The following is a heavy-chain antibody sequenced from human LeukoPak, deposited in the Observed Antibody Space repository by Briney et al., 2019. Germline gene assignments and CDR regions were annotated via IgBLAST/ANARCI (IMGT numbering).Heavy chain of an antibody. J-gene: IGHJ6*03. CDR3: GCYYGSGSYYDSPRFRRNYYMDV. CDR2: INTNTGNP. V-gene: IGHV7-4-1*02. D-gene: IGHD3-10*01. CDR1: GYTFTSYA. Sequence: GASVKVSCKASGYTFTSYAMNWVRQAPGQGLEWMGWINTNTGNPTYAQGFTGRFVFSLDTSVSTAYLQNSSLKAEDTAVYYCGCYYGSGSYYDSPRFRRNYYMDVWGKGTTVTVSS.